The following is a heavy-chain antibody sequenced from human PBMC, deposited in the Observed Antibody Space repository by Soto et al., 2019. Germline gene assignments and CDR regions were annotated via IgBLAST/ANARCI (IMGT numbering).Heavy chain of an antibody. CDR3: AKEFRLGSSWYPYYFDY. J-gene: IGHJ4*02. CDR1: GFTFSSYA. D-gene: IGHD6-13*01. CDR2: ISGSGGST. Sequence: EVQLLESGGGLVQPGGSLRLSCAASGFTFSSYAMSWVRQAPGKGLEWVSAISGSGGSTYYADSVKGRFTISRDNSKNTLYLQMNSLRAEDTAVYYCAKEFRLGSSWYPYYFDYWGQGTLVTVSS. V-gene: IGHV3-23*01.